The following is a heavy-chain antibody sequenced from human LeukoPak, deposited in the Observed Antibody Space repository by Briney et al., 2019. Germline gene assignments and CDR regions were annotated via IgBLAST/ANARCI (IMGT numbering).Heavy chain of an antibody. CDR3: ATDDPELWFGELSSYYYGMDA. CDR2: INHSGST. D-gene: IGHD3-10*01. CDR1: GGSFSGYY. Sequence: SETLSLTCAVYGGSFSGYYWSWIRQPPGKGLEWIGEINHSGSTNYNPSLKSRVTISVDTSKNQFSLKLSSVTAADTAVYYCATDDPELWFGELSSYYYGMDAWGQGTTVTVSS. J-gene: IGHJ6*02. V-gene: IGHV4-34*01.